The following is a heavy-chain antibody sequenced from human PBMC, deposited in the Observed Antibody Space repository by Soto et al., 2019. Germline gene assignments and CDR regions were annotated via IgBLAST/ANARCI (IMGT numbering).Heavy chain of an antibody. CDR2: ISGSGGST. J-gene: IGHJ1*01. V-gene: IGHV3-23*01. D-gene: IGHD2-2*01. CDR3: AKDEYIVVVWESGTEYFQH. Sequence: PGGSMRLCCAASGVTFSSYAMSWVRQAPGKGLEWVSAISGSGGSTYYADSVKGRFTISRDNSKNTLYLQMNSLRAEDTAVYYCAKDEYIVVVWESGTEYFQHWGQGTLVTVSS. CDR1: GVTFSSYA.